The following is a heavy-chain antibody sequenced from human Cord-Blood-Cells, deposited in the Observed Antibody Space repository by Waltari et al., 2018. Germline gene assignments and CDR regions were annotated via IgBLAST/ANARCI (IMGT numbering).Heavy chain of an antibody. V-gene: IGHV3-9*01. J-gene: IGHJ4*02. D-gene: IGHD5-12*01. Sequence: EVQLVESGGGLVQPGRSLRLSCAASGFPFDDYAMTWVPQAPGKGLEWVSGISWNSGSIGYADSVKGRFTISRDNAKNSLYLQMNSLRAEDTALYYCAKDRGYSGYDPFDYWGQGTLVTVSS. CDR1: GFPFDDYA. CDR2: ISWNSGSI. CDR3: AKDRGYSGYDPFDY.